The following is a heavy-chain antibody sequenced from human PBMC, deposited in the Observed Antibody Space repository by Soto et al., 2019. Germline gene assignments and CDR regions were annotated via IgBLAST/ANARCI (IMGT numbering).Heavy chain of an antibody. CDR1: GGSLSGYY. CDR3: ARTRNLDV. CDR2: INYSGST. Sequence: QVQLQQWGAGLLKPSETLSLTCAVYGGSLSGYYGNWIRQSPGKGLEWIGAINYSGSTHYNPSIKSRVTISIDTSKKQFSLKLSSVTAADTAVYYCARTRNLDVWGQGTTVTVSS. V-gene: IGHV4-34*01. J-gene: IGHJ6*02. D-gene: IGHD1-1*01.